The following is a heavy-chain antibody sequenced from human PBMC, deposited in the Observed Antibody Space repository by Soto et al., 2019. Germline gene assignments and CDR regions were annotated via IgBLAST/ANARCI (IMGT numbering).Heavy chain of an antibody. V-gene: IGHV1-69*01. CDR2: IIPIFGPA. D-gene: IGHD3-3*01. Sequence: QVQLVQSGAEVKKPGSSVKVSCKASGGTFSSYAISWVRQAPGQGLEWRGGIIPIFGPANYAQKFQGRVTITADESTSTAYMELSSLRSEDTAVYYCARSYDFWSGYYTGRFDPWGQGTLVTVSS. J-gene: IGHJ5*02. CDR1: GGTFSSYA. CDR3: ARSYDFWSGYYTGRFDP.